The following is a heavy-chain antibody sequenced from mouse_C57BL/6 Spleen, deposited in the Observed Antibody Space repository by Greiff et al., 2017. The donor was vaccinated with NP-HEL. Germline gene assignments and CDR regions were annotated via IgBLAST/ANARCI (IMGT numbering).Heavy chain of an antibody. J-gene: IGHJ4*01. CDR1: GYTFTDYY. CDR2: INPYNGGT. CDR3: ARGGPLPMDY. V-gene: IGHV1-19*01. Sequence: VQLQQSGPVLVKPGASVKMSCKASGYTFTDYYMNWVKQSHGKSLEWIGVINPYNGGTSYNQKFKGKATLTVDKSSSTAYMELNSLTSEDSAVYYCARGGPLPMDYWGQGTSVTVSS.